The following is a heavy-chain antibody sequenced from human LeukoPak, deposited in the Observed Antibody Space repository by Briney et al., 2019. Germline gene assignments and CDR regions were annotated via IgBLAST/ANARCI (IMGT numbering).Heavy chain of an antibody. CDR2: IYYSGST. Sequence: SSGTLSLTWTVSGSSIRWFYWGWVPQTPGKGPEWIGYIYYSGSTNYNPSLKSRVTISVDTSKNQFSLKLSSVTAADTAVYYCARADYDILTGYFDYWGQGTLVTVSS. D-gene: IGHD3-9*01. V-gene: IGHV4-59*08. CDR3: ARADYDILTGYFDY. J-gene: IGHJ4*02. CDR1: GSSIRWFY.